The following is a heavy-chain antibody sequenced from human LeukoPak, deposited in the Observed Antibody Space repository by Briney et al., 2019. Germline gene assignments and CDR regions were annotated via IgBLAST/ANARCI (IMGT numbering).Heavy chain of an antibody. Sequence: WGSLRLSCATSGFTFSSYCMVWVRQAPGKGLVWVLRISGDGSITTYADSVKGRITISRDTTKAILELHSKSLRDEDTQKYSCARSQFDYWGQGIMVTVSS. V-gene: IGHV3-74*01. CDR2: ISGDGSIT. J-gene: IGHJ4*02. CDR3: ARSQFDY. CDR1: GFTFSSYC.